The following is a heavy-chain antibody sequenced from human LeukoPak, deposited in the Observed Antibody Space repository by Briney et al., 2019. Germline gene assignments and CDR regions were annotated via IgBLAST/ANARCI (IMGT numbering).Heavy chain of an antibody. J-gene: IGHJ4*02. CDR3: ARLTMGPGGY. CDR1: GFTFSSYS. Sequence: AGGSLRLSCAASGFTFSSYSMNWVRQAPGKGLEWVSSISSSSSYIYYADSVKGRFTISRDNAKNSLCLQMNSLRAEDTAVYYCARLTMGPGGYWGQGTLVTVSS. CDR2: ISSSSSYI. V-gene: IGHV3-21*01. D-gene: IGHD1-14*01.